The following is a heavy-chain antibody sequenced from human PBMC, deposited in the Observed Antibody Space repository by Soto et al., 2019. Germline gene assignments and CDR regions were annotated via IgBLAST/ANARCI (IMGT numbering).Heavy chain of an antibody. D-gene: IGHD6-19*01. CDR3: AKHGGSGGYGY. CDR2: IYYSGST. V-gene: IGHV4-59*01. CDR1: GGSISSYY. J-gene: IGHJ4*02. Sequence: PSETLSLTCTVSGGSISSYYWSWIRQPPGKGLEWIGYIYYSGSTNYNPSLKSRVTISVDTSKNQFSLKLSSVTAADTAVYYCAKHGGSGGYGYWGQGTLVTVSS.